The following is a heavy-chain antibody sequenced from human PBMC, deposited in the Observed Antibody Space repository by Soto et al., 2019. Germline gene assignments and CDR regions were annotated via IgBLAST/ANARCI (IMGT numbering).Heavy chain of an antibody. V-gene: IGHV4-30-4*01. Sequence: SETLSLTCTVSGGSISSGDYYWSWIRQPPGKGLEWIGYIYYSGSTYYNPSLKSRVTISVDTSKNQFSLKLSSVTAADTAVYYCARMGGYSYGFDYWGQGTLVTVSS. CDR1: GGSISSGDYY. D-gene: IGHD5-18*01. CDR3: ARMGGYSYGFDY. CDR2: IYYSGST. J-gene: IGHJ4*02.